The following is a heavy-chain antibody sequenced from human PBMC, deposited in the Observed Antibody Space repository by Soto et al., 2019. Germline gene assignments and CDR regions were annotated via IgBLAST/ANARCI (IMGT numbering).Heavy chain of an antibody. CDR3: ATRSHEYYYDSSGYSDAFDI. D-gene: IGHD3-22*01. V-gene: IGHV1-24*01. CDR2: FDPEDGET. CDR1: GYTLTELS. J-gene: IGHJ3*02. Sequence: ASVKVSCKVSGYTLTELSMHWVRQAPGKGLEWMGGFDPEDGETIYAQKFQGRVTMTEDTSTDTAYMELSSLRSEDTAVYYCATRSHEYYYDSSGYSDAFDIWGQGTMVTVS.